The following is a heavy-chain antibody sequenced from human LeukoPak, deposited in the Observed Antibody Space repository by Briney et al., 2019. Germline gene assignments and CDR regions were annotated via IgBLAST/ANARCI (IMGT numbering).Heavy chain of an antibody. V-gene: IGHV3-66*01. CDR3: ARDFCSPRAKYCDSATCYGLFCYGMDV. CDR2: FYSGGST. D-gene: IGHD2-2*01. J-gene: IGHJ6*02. CDR1: GFTFSSHA. Sequence: GGSLRLSCTASGFTFSSHAMTWVRQAPGKGLEWVAVFYSGGSTYYSDSVKGRFTISRDTSNNTLSLQMNNLRVEDTAVYYCARDFCSPRAKYCDSATCYGLFCYGMDVWGQGTTVTVSS.